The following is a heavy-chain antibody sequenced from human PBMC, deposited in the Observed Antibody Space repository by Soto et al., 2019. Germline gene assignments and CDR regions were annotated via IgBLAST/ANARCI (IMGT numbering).Heavy chain of an antibody. J-gene: IGHJ4*02. V-gene: IGHV1-46*01. CDR3: AHSKYSRSSFDY. CDR1: GDTFTSYY. CDR2: INPHGGST. Sequence: ASVKVSCKAPGDTFTSYYLNWVRQAPGQGLEWMGVINPHGGSTKYAQKFQGRITMTRDTSRSTVTNMDPVDTATYYCAHSKYSRSSFDYWGQGTLVTVSS. D-gene: IGHD6-6*01.